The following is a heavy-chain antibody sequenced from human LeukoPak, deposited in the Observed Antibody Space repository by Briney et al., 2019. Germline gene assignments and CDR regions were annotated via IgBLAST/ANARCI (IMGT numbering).Heavy chain of an antibody. V-gene: IGHV4-61*02. Sequence: SQTLSLTCNVSGASVNSGSSYWTWIRQPAGKGLEWIGRLFTSGSTNYNPSLKSRVTMSVDTSKNQFSLKLSSVTAADTAVYYCATALKLDMGFDYWGQGTLVTVSS. CDR3: ATALKLDMGFDY. CDR2: LFTSGST. D-gene: IGHD3-9*01. J-gene: IGHJ4*02. CDR1: GASVNSGSSY.